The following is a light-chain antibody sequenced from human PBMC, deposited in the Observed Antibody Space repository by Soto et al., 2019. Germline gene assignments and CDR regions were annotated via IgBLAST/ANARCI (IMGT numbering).Light chain of an antibody. CDR3: SSYTRSTTLV. V-gene: IGLV2-14*03. J-gene: IGLJ2*01. CDR1: SSELGGYDF. Sequence: QSVLTQPASVSWSPGQSITISCTGTSSELGGYDFVSWYQQHPGKAPKLMIYDVSNRPSGVSDRFSGSKSGNTASLTISGLQAEDEADYYCSSYTRSTTLVFGGGTKVTVL. CDR2: DVS.